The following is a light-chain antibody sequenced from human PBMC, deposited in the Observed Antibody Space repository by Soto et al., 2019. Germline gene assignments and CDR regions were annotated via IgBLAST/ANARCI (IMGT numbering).Light chain of an antibody. V-gene: IGKV1-17*01. J-gene: IGKJ1*01. CDR3: LQHKSYPRT. Sequence: DIQMTQSPSSLSASVGDRVTITCRASQGVANDLGWYQQKPGEAPKRLIYGASTLQSGVPSRFSGSGSGTEFTLTISSLQPEDFATYYCLQHKSYPRTFGQGTKVDIK. CDR2: GAS. CDR1: QGVAND.